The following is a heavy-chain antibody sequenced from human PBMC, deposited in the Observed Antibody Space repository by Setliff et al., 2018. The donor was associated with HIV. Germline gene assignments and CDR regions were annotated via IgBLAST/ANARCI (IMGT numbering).Heavy chain of an antibody. Sequence: ASVKVSCKASGYTFTTYHMHWLRQAPGQGLEWMGIINPKNRSTTYAQRFQDRVTMTSDTSTNTFYMELSSLKSEDTAVYYCTRNLYYYASGIHFGVYWGQGTLVTSPQ. D-gene: IGHD3-10*01. CDR3: TRNLYYYASGIHFGVY. V-gene: IGHV1-46*01. CDR1: GYTFTTYH. CDR2: INPKNRST. J-gene: IGHJ4*02.